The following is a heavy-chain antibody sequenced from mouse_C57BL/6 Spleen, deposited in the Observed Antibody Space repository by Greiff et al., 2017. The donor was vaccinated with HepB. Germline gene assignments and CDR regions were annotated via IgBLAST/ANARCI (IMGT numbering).Heavy chain of an antibody. D-gene: IGHD2-1*01. Sequence: EVKLVESGGGLVKPGGSLKLSCAASGFTFSSYAMSWVRQTPEKRLEWVATISDGGSYTYYPDNVKGRFTISRDNAKNNLYLQMSHLKSEDTAMYYCAREGYGNLDYWGQGTTLTVSS. CDR1: GFTFSSYA. CDR2: ISDGGSYT. V-gene: IGHV5-4*01. J-gene: IGHJ2*01. CDR3: AREGYGNLDY.